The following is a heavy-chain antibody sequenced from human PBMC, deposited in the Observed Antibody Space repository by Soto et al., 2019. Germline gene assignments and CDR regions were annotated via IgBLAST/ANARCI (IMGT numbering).Heavy chain of an antibody. D-gene: IGHD2-15*01. CDR1: GFTLSSYS. CDR2: ISSSSTYI. V-gene: IGHV3-21*01. J-gene: IGHJ4*02. Sequence: PGGSLRLSCAASGFTLSSYSMNWVRQAPGKGLEWVSSISSSSTYIYYADSVKGRFTISRDNAKNSVYLQMNSLRAEDTAVYYCAREALGGSATIHCDSWGPGTLVTVSS. CDR3: AREALGGSATIHCDS.